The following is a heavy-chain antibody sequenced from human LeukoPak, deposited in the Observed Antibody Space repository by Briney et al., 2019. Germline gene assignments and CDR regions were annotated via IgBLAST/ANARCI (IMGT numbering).Heavy chain of an antibody. CDR3: TRDRGAYNLYDY. V-gene: IGHV3-49*03. CDR2: IRSKAYGETA. CDR1: GFTFGDYA. D-gene: IGHD1-1*01. Sequence: GALRLSCTASGFTFGDYAMSWIRQAPGKGLEWVGFIRSKAYGETADYAASVKGRFTTSRDDSKAIAYLQMNSLKTEDTAVYHCTRDRGAYNLYDYWGQGTLVTVSS. J-gene: IGHJ4*02.